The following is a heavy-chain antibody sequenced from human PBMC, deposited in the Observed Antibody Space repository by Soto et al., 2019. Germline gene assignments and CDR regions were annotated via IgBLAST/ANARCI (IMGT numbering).Heavy chain of an antibody. V-gene: IGHV4-38-2*02. D-gene: IGHD5-12*01. CDR3: ARVGKFSGYDPDYYFDY. Sequence: KTSETLSLTCTVSGYFINNGYYWAWIRQPPGKGLEWIGDVNHIGRTSDNASLRRRVTISVDTSKNQFSLNLTSVTAADAAVYYCARVGKFSGYDPDYYFDYWGQGILVTVSS. CDR1: GYFINNGYY. CDR2: VNHIGRT. J-gene: IGHJ4*02.